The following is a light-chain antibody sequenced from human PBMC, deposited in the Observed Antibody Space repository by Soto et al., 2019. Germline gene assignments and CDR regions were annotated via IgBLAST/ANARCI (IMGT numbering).Light chain of an antibody. Sequence: EIVMTQSPDTLSVSPGKRATLSCRASQSVSSNLAWYQHKPGQAPRLLIYDASTRATGIPARFSGSGSGTEFTLTISSLQSEDFAVYYCQQYNNWPPLTFGGGTKVEIK. CDR2: DAS. V-gene: IGKV3-15*01. J-gene: IGKJ4*01. CDR3: QQYNNWPPLT. CDR1: QSVSSN.